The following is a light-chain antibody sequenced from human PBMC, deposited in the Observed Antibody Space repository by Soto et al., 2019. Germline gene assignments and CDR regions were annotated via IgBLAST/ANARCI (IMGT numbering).Light chain of an antibody. CDR2: TAS. Sequence: AIRMTQSPSSFSASTGDRVTFTCRASQGISSHLAWYQVKPGKAPRLLIYTASYLESGDPSRFRGTRSGTDFTLSISSLQSEDFVFYYCQQYFSYPLTFGGGTKVEIK. CDR1: QGISSH. CDR3: QQYFSYPLT. V-gene: IGKV1-8*01. J-gene: IGKJ4*01.